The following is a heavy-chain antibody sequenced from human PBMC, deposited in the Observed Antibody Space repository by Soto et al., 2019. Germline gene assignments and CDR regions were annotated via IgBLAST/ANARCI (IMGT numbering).Heavy chain of an antibody. CDR3: ANFYDSSGYPHGFFQH. CDR1: GLTFSNYA. CDR2: TGGRGDNT. V-gene: IGHV3-23*01. J-gene: IGHJ1*01. Sequence: EVQLLESGGGLVQPGGFLRLSCAASGLTFSNYAMNWVRQAPGKRLEWVSSTGGRGDNTYYAESVEGRFTISRDISKNALYLHMNSLRVDDTAIYYCANFYDSSGYPHGFFQHWGQGTLVTVSS. D-gene: IGHD3-22*01.